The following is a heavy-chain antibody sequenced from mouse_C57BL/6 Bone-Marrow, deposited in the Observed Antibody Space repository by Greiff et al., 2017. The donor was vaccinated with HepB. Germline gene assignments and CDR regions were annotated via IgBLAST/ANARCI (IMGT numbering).Heavy chain of an antibody. D-gene: IGHD3-2*02. CDR2: IYPGSGST. CDR1: GYTFTSYW. V-gene: IGHV1-55*01. J-gene: IGHJ3*01. CDR3: AREDAAQVLAY. Sequence: QVQLKQSGAELVKPGASVKMSCKASGYTFTSYWITWVKQRPGQGLEWIGDIYPGSGSTNYNEKFKSKATLTVDTSSSTAYMQLSSLTSEDSAVYYCAREDAAQVLAYWGQGTLVTVSA.